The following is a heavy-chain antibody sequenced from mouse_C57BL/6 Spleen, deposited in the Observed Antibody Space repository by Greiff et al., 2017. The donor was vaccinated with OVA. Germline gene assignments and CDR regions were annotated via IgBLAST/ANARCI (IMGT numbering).Heavy chain of an antibody. Sequence: VQLQQPGAELVKSGASVKLSCKASGYTFTSYWMHWVKQRPGQGLEWIGMIHPNSGSTNYNEKFKSKATLTVDKSSSTAYMHLSSPTSEDSAVYYCASTVVATDGYWGQGTTLTVSS. J-gene: IGHJ2*01. V-gene: IGHV1-64*01. CDR3: ASTVVATDGY. D-gene: IGHD1-1*01. CDR1: GYTFTSYW. CDR2: IHPNSGST.